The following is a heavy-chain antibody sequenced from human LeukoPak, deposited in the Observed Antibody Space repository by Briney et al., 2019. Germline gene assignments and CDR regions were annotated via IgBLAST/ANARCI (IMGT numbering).Heavy chain of an antibody. V-gene: IGHV4-39*02. CDR2: IYYSGNT. D-gene: IGHD3-22*01. Sequence: SETLSLTCTLSTDSIRSSSYYWGWIRQPPGKGLEWIGSIYYSGNTYYNPSLKSRVTISVDTSKNQFSLKLSSVTAADTAVYYCAREGDYYDTSGTLDYWGQGTLVTVSS. CDR1: TDSIRSSSYY. J-gene: IGHJ4*02. CDR3: AREGDYYDTSGTLDY.